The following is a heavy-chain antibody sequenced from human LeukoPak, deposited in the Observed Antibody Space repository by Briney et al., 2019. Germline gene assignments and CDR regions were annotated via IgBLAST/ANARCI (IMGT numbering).Heavy chain of an antibody. CDR2: INHSGNT. Sequence: SETLSLTCTVSGGSVSSYYWSWIRQPPGKGLEWIGYINHSGNTNYNPSLKSRVTISVDTSKNQFSLKLSSVTAADTAVYYCARGSGGDYYFDYWGQGTLVTVSS. D-gene: IGHD2-21*02. V-gene: IGHV4-59*02. CDR1: GGSVSSYY. J-gene: IGHJ4*02. CDR3: ARGSGGDYYFDY.